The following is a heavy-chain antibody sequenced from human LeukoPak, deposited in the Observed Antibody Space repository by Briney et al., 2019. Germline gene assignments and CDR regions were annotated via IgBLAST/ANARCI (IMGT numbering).Heavy chain of an antibody. J-gene: IGHJ4*02. V-gene: IGHV3-23*01. D-gene: IGHD2-2*02. CDR1: GFTFSSYA. CDR2: ISGSGDST. CDR3: AKIIVVLPSTISNPYYFDY. Sequence: GGSLRLSCAASGFTFSSYAMSWVRQAPGKGLEWVSGISGSGDSTYYADSVKGRFTTSRDNSKNTLYLQMSSLRAEDTAVYYCAKIIVVLPSTISNPYYFDYWGQGTMVTVSS.